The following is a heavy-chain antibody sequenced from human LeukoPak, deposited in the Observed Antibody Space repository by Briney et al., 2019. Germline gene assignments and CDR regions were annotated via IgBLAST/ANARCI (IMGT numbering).Heavy chain of an antibody. J-gene: IGHJ4*02. Sequence: GGSLRLSCAASGFTFRTHDMCWVRQAPGKGLEWVSYISSGSSTIYYADSVKGRFTISRDNAKNSLYLQMNSLRADDTAVYYCSRDARGLAVAGTGAYYFDYWGQGTLVTVSS. CDR3: SRDARGLAVAGTGAYYFDY. CDR2: ISSGSSTI. CDR1: GFTFRTHD. V-gene: IGHV3-48*01. D-gene: IGHD6-19*01.